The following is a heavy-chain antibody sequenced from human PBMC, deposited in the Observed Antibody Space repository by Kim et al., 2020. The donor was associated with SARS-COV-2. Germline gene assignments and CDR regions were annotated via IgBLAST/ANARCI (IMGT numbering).Heavy chain of an antibody. Sequence: SETLSLTCTVSGGSISNYYWTWIRQPAGKGLEWIGRIYTSGSTNYNPSLKSRVTMSVDTSKNQFSLKLSSVTAADTAVYYCAGYYDFWSFDYWGQGTLVTVSS. V-gene: IGHV4-4*07. D-gene: IGHD3-3*01. J-gene: IGHJ4*02. CDR2: IYTSGST. CDR3: AGYYDFWSFDY. CDR1: GGSISNYY.